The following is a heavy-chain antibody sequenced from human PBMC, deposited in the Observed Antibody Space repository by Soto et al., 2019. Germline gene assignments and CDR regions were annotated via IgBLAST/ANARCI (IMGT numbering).Heavy chain of an antibody. J-gene: IGHJ6*02. CDR2: IIPIFGTA. Sequence: SVKVSCKASGGTFSSYAISWVRQAPGQGLEWMGGIIPIFGTANYAQKFQGRVTITADKSTSTAYMELSSLRSEDTAVYYCASGYYYGSGSYPSRYYYSHGMDVGGQGTTVTVSS. CDR1: GGTFSSYA. CDR3: ASGYYYGSGSYPSRYYYSHGMDV. V-gene: IGHV1-69*06. D-gene: IGHD3-10*01.